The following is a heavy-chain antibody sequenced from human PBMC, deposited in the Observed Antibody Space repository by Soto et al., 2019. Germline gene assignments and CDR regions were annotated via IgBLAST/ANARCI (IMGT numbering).Heavy chain of an antibody. CDR2: ISYDGSNK. CDR1: GFTFSSYA. Sequence: QVQLVESEGGAVQPGRSLRLSCAASGFTFSSYAMHWVRQASGKGLEWVAVISYDGSNKYYADSVKGRFTISRDNSKNTLYLQMNSLRAEDTAVYYCARGGRHGTLFFFDYWGQGTLVTVSS. CDR3: ARGGRHGTLFFFDY. D-gene: IGHD3-10*02. J-gene: IGHJ4*02. V-gene: IGHV3-30-3*01.